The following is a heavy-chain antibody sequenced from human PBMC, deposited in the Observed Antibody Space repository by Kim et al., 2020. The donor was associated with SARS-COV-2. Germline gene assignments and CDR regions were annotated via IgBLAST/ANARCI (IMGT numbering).Heavy chain of an antibody. Sequence: GGSLRLSCAASGFTFSSYSMNWVRQAPGKGLEWVSSISSSSYIYYADSVKGRFTISRDNAKNSLYLQMNSLRAEDTAVYYCARDPPLQPGYCSSTSCDDAFDIWGQGTMVTVSS. CDR2: ISSSSYI. J-gene: IGHJ3*02. D-gene: IGHD2-2*03. V-gene: IGHV3-21*01. CDR3: ARDPPLQPGYCSSTSCDDAFDI. CDR1: GFTFSSYS.